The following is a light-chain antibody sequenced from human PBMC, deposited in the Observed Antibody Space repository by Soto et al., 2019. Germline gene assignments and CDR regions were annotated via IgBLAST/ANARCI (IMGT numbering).Light chain of an antibody. V-gene: IGLV1-44*01. CDR3: SAWDDSIYGPV. CDR2: NNN. CDR1: NSNLGSNP. Sequence: QSALTQPPSASGTPGQRVTISCSGSNSNLGSNPVTWYLHLPGTAPKLLIFNNNQRPAGVPDRFSGSKSGTSASLAISGLQSEDEADYFCSAWDDSIYGPVFGGGTKLTVL. J-gene: IGLJ2*01.